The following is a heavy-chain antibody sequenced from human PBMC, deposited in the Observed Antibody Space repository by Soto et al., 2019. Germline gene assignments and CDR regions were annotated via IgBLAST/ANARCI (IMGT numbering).Heavy chain of an antibody. CDR3: ARGLGAPSFCDFWSGENVNWFDP. J-gene: IGHJ5*02. CDR1: GYTFTSYD. V-gene: IGHV1-8*01. CDR2: MNPNSGNT. Sequence: QVQLVQSGAEVKKPGASVKVSCKASGYTFTSYDINWVRQATGQGLEWMGWMNPNSGNTGYAQKFQGRVTMTRNTSISTAYMELSSLRSEDTDVYYCARGLGAPSFCDFWSGENVNWFDPWGQGTLVTVSS. D-gene: IGHD3-3*01.